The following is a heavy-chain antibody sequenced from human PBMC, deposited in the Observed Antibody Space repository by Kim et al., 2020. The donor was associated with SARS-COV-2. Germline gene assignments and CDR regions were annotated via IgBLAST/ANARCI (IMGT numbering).Heavy chain of an antibody. V-gene: IGHV4-59*08. CDR2: IYYSGST. Sequence: SETLSLTCTVSGGSISSYYWSWIRQPPGKGLEWIGYIYYSGSTNYNPSLKSRVTISVDTSKNQFSLTLSSVTAADTAVYYCARLVVTTDKGFLGAEDYYYYGMDVWGQGTTVTVSS. J-gene: IGHJ6*02. CDR3: ARLVVTTDKGFLGAEDYYYYGMDV. D-gene: IGHD4-4*01. CDR1: GGSISSYY.